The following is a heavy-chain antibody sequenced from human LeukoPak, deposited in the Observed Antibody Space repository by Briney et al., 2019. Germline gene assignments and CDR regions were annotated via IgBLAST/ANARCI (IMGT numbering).Heavy chain of an antibody. CDR1: GFTFSSYG. CDR3: AKDGVVKSDAFDI. CDR2: MRYDGSNK. V-gene: IGHV3-30*02. D-gene: IGHD4-23*01. J-gene: IGHJ3*02. Sequence: GGSLRLSCAACGFTFSSYGMHWVRQAPGKGLEWVAFMRYDGSNKYYADSVKGRFTISRDNSKNTLYLQMNSLRAEDTAVYYTAKDGVVKSDAFDIWGQGTMVTVSS.